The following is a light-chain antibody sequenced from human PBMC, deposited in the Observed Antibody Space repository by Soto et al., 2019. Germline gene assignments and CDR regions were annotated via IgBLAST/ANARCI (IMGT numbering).Light chain of an antibody. CDR3: SSYTSSSTGV. CDR2: EVS. Sequence: QSALTRPASVSGSPGQSIIISCTGTSSDVGGYNYVSWYQQHPGKAPKLMIYEVSNRPSGVSDRFSGSKSGNTASLTISGLQAEDEADYYCSSYTSSSTGVFGGGTKLTVL. CDR1: SSDVGGYNY. V-gene: IGLV2-14*01. J-gene: IGLJ3*02.